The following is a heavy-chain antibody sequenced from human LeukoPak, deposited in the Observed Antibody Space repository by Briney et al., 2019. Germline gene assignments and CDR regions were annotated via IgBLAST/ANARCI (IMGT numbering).Heavy chain of an antibody. CDR3: ARTYYYYYYMDV. V-gene: IGHV4-38-2*02. Sequence: SETLSLTCTVSGYSISSGYYWGWIRQPPGKGLEWIGSIYHSGSTYYNPSLKSRVTISVDTSKNQFSLKLSSVTAADTAVYYCARTYYYYYYMDVWGKGTTVTTSS. J-gene: IGHJ6*03. CDR1: GYSISSGYY. CDR2: IYHSGST.